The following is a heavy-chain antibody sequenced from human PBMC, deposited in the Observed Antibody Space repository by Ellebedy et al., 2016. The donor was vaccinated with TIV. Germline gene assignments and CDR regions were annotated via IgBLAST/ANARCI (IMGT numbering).Heavy chain of an antibody. J-gene: IGHJ4*02. CDR2: IYYSGST. V-gene: IGHV4-31*03. CDR1: GGSISSGGSY. D-gene: IGHD2-2*02. Sequence: SETLSLXXTVSGGSISSGGSYWSWIRQHPGKGLEWIGYIYYSGSTYYSPSLKSRLTISVDTSKNQFSLELSSVTAADTAVYYCARGYCSSNSCYTAFGEWGQGTLVTVSS. CDR3: ARGYCSSNSCYTAFGE.